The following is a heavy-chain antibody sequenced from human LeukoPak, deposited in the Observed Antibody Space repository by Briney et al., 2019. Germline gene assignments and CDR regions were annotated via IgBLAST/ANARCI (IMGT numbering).Heavy chain of an antibody. D-gene: IGHD2-2*01. Sequence: GESLKISCKGSGYSFTSYWIGWVRQMPGKGLEWMGIIYPGDSDTRYSPSFQGQVTISADKSISTAYLQWSSLKASDTAMYYCARHREGGGSYFAVVPAAGFDPWGQGTLVTVSS. CDR2: IYPGDSDT. CDR3: ARHREGGGSYFAVVPAAGFDP. J-gene: IGHJ5*02. CDR1: GYSFTSYW. V-gene: IGHV5-51*01.